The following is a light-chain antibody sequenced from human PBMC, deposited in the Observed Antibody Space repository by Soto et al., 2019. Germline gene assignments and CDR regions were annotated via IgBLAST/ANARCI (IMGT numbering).Light chain of an antibody. CDR3: QQFYKGWT. CDR1: QSVGRS. J-gene: IGKJ1*01. Sequence: DIQMTQSPSTLSASVGDRVTITCRASQSVGRSLAWYQQQPGKAPKLLIYGVSTLESGVPSRFSGFGSGTEFTLSSSSLQPVDFGTYYCQQFYKGWTFGQGTRV. V-gene: IGKV1-5*01. CDR2: GVS.